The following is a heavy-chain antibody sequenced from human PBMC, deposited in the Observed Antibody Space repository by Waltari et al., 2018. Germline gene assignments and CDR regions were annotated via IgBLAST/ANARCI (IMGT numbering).Heavy chain of an antibody. CDR2: IYPGDSDT. J-gene: IGHJ6*02. Sequence: EVQLVQSGAEVKKPGESLKISCKGSGYSFTNYWIGWMRQMPGKGLEWMGIIYPGDSDTRYSPSFQGQVTISADKSISTAYLQWSSLKASDTAMYYCARRGQWLGGGYGMDVWGQGTTVTVSS. CDR1: GYSFTNYW. D-gene: IGHD6-19*01. CDR3: ARRGQWLGGGYGMDV. V-gene: IGHV5-51*01.